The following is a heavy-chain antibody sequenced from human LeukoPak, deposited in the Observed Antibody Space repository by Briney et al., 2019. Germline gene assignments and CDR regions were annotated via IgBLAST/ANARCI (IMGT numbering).Heavy chain of an antibody. D-gene: IGHD3-22*01. J-gene: IGHJ4*02. CDR3: ARGPYYYHGSGYY. V-gene: IGHV4-38-2*02. CDR2: IYHSGST. Sequence: SETLSLTCTVSGYSLSSGYYWGWIRQPPEKGLEWIGTIYHSGSTYYNPSLKSRVTISVDTSKNRFFLNLTSVTAADTAVYYCARGPYYYHGSGYYWGQGTLVTVSS. CDR1: GYSLSSGYY.